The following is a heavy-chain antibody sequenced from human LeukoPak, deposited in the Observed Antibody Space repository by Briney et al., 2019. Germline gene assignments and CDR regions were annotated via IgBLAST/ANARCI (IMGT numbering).Heavy chain of an antibody. J-gene: IGHJ4*02. Sequence: PGGSLRLSCAASGFTFSSYWMSWVRQAPGKGLEWVANIKQDGSEKYYVDSVKGRFTISRDNAKNSLYLQMNSLRAEDTAVYYCAKVADCRNYYFNYWGQGTLVTVSS. V-gene: IGHV3-7*03. CDR1: GFTFSSYW. CDR2: IKQDGSEK. CDR3: AKVADCRNYYFNY. D-gene: IGHD2-21*02.